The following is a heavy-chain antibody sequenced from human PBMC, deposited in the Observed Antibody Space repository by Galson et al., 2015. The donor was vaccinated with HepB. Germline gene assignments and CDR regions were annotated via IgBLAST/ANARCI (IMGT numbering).Heavy chain of an antibody. J-gene: IGHJ4*02. Sequence: SLRLSCAASGFTFSTYWMSWVRQAPGKGLEWVANIKQDGSEKYYVDSVKGRFTISRDNAKNSLYPQMNSLRAEDTAVYYCARDGSWVKTDYWGQGTLVTVSS. D-gene: IGHD2-2*03. CDR2: IKQDGSEK. CDR3: ARDGSWVKTDY. CDR1: GFTFSTYW. V-gene: IGHV3-7*01.